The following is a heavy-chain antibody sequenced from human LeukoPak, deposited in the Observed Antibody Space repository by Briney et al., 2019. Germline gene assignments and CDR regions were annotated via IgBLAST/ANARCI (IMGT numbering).Heavy chain of an antibody. CDR1: GFTFSSYW. J-gene: IGHJ3*02. D-gene: IGHD7-27*01. CDR2: ISWNSGSI. CDR3: AKDLNWGLEAFDI. V-gene: IGHV3-9*01. Sequence: GGSLRLSCAASGFTFSSYWMSWVRQAPGKGLEWVSGISWNSGSIGYADSVKGRFTISRDNAKNSLYLQMNSLRAEDTALYYCAKDLNWGLEAFDIWGQGTMVTVSS.